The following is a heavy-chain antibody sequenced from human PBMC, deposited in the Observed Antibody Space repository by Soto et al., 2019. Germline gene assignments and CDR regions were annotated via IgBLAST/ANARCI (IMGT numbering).Heavy chain of an antibody. CDR2: IYYSGST. Sequence: PSETLSLTCTVSGGSISSGDYYWSWIRQPPGKGLEWIGYIYYSGSTHYNPSLKSRVTISVDTSKNQFSLKLSSVTAADTAVYYCARVTDDFWSGLDYWGQGTLVTVYS. V-gene: IGHV4-30-4*01. CDR3: ARVTDDFWSGLDY. J-gene: IGHJ4*02. CDR1: GGSISSGDYY. D-gene: IGHD3-3*01.